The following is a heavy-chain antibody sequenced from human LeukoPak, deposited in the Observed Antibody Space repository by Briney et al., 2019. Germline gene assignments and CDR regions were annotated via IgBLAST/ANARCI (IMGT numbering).Heavy chain of an antibody. CDR1: GGSISSGGYY. CDR2: IYHSGST. CDR3: ARAGYYYDRSPLWYLDY. J-gene: IGHJ4*02. Sequence: PSQTLSLTCTVSGGSISSGGYYWSWIRQPPGKGLEWIGYIYHSGSTYYNPSLKSQVTISVDRSKNQFSLKLSSVTAADTAVYYCARAGYYYDRSPLWYLDYWGQGTLVTVSS. D-gene: IGHD3-22*01. V-gene: IGHV4-30-2*01.